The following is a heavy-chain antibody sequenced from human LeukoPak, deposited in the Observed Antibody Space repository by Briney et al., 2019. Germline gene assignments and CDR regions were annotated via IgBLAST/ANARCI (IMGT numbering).Heavy chain of an antibody. J-gene: IGHJ6*03. CDR3: ARDWGVEGRPGYMDV. CDR1: GGSVRSGSYY. V-gene: IGHV4-61*10. Sequence: SETLSLTCSVSGGSVRSGSYYWGWIRQPAGKGLEWIGRIFTSGNTNYNPSLKSRVTVSVDTSKNQFSLKLSSVTAADTAVYFCARDWGVEGRPGYMDVWGKGTTVTVSS. D-gene: IGHD6-6*01. CDR2: IFTSGNT.